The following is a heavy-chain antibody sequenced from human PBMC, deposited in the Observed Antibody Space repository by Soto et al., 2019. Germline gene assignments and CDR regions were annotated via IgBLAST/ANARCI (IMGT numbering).Heavy chain of an antibody. CDR1: GGSVSNYY. CDR3: ARGPFYGDACYFVY. CDR2: IQPSVNT. Sequence: PSETLSLTCTVYGGSVSNYYWSWVRQPAGKGPEWIGRIQPSVNTNYNPSLKGRATVSVETSHNQLSLKLSSVTAADTAVYYCARGPFYGDACYFVYWGQGDLVNVSS. J-gene: IGHJ4*02. V-gene: IGHV4-4*07. D-gene: IGHD2-21*02.